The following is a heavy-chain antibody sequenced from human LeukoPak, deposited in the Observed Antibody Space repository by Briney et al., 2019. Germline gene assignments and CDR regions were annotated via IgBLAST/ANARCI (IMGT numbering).Heavy chain of an antibody. V-gene: IGHV4-4*07. CDR3: ARENPYYYDSSGYYHFDY. CDR2: IYTSGST. CDR1: GGSISSYY. D-gene: IGHD3-22*01. J-gene: IGHJ4*02. Sequence: SETLSLTCTVSGGSISSYYWSWIRQPAGKGLEWIGRIYTSGSTNYNPSLKSRVTMSVDTSKNQFSLKLSSVTAADTAVYYCARENPYYYDSSGYYHFDYWGQGTLVTVSS.